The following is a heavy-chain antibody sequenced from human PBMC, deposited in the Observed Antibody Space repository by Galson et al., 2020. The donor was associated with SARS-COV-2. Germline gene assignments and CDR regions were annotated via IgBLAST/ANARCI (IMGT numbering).Heavy chain of an antibody. CDR3: AREAGGSTTEDYYYGMDV. D-gene: IGHD4-17*01. J-gene: IGHJ6*02. V-gene: IGHV3-33*01. Sequence: GGSLRLSCAASGFTFSSYGMHWVRQAPGKGLEWVAVIWYDGSNKYYADSVKGRFTISRDNSKNTLYLQMNSLRAEDTAVYYCAREAGGSTTEDYYYGMDVWGQGTTVTVSS. CDR2: IWYDGSNK. CDR1: GFTFSSYG.